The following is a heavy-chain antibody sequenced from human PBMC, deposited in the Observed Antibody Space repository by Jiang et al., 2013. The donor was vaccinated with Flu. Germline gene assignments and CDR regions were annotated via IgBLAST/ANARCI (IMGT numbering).Heavy chain of an antibody. J-gene: IGHJ1*01. D-gene: IGHD6-13*01. CDR2: IYAGDSDT. Sequence: PGKGLEWMGIIYAGDSDTTYSPSFQGQVTISADKSISTAYLQWSSLKASDTAMYYCARGISIAADQYFQHWGQGTLVTVSS. CDR3: ARGISIAADQYFQH. V-gene: IGHV5-51*01.